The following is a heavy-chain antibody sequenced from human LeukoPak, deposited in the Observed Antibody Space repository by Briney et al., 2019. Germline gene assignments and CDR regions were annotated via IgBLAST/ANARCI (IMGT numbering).Heavy chain of an antibody. CDR3: ARGALVGTVYFFDY. J-gene: IGHJ4*02. Sequence: GGSLRLACTTSGFSFRDYGITWVRQAPGKGLEWVSAITRGSAHIYYADSLKCRFTISGDHSTNSVHLQMNSLRVDDTAVYYCARGALVGTVYFFDYWGPGTVVTVSS. D-gene: IGHD1-26*01. CDR1: GFSFRDYG. V-gene: IGHV3-21*01. CDR2: ITRGSAHI.